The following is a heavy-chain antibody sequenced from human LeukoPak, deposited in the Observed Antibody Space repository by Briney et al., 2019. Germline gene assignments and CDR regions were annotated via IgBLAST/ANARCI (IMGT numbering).Heavy chain of an antibody. CDR1: GFTFDDHG. V-gene: IGHV3-20*04. J-gene: IGHJ4*02. D-gene: IGHD1-1*01. CDR3: ARLKINHGWKGGMDY. CDR2: NNWNGATT. Sequence: GGSLRLSCAASGFTFDDHGMTWVRQVPGKGLEWVSNNWNGATTNYADSVKGRFTISRDNAKSSLYLQMNSLRAEDTAFYYCARLKINHGWKGGMDYWGQGTLVTVSS.